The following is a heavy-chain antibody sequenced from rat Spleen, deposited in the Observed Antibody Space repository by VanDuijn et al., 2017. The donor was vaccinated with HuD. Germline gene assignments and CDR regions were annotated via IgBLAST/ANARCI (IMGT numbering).Heavy chain of an antibody. V-gene: IGHV2S63*01. CDR3: ARTGYNYVGWYFDF. Sequence: VQLKESGPVLVQASETLSLTCTVSGFSLTNYGVIWVRQPLGNGLEWMGVIWTGGSTAYNSLPKSRLSISRDTSKSQVFLKMNSLQTEDTATYYCARTGYNYVGWYFDFWGPGTMVTVSS. D-gene: IGHD1-4*01. CDR1: GFSLTNYG. J-gene: IGHJ1*01. CDR2: IWTGGST.